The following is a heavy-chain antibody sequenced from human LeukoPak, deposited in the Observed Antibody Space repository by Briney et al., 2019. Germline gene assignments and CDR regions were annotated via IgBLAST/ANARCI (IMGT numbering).Heavy chain of an antibody. V-gene: IGHV3-21*04. D-gene: IGHD3-22*01. Sequence: PGGSLRLSCAASGFTFSSFSMNWVRQAPGKGLEWVSSITSSSTYMYYADSVKGRFTISRDNAQNSLFLQMNSLRAEDTAVYYCAKESAVYDSSGYYYVGVGYYFDYWGQGTLVTVSS. CDR1: GFTFSSFS. CDR3: AKESAVYDSSGYYYVGVGYYFDY. J-gene: IGHJ4*02. CDR2: ITSSSTYM.